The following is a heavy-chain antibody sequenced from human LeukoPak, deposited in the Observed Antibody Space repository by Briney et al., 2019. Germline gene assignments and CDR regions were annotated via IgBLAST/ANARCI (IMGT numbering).Heavy chain of an antibody. J-gene: IGHJ6*02. D-gene: IGHD5-18*01. CDR2: INAGNGNT. V-gene: IGHV1-3*01. CDR3: ARDKLYSYGYGMDV. CDR1: GYTFTSYA. Sequence: ASVKVSCKASGYTFTSYAMHWVRQAPGQRLEGMGWINAGNGNTKYSQKFQGRVTITRDTSASTAYMEPSSLRSEDTAVYYCARDKLYSYGYGMDVWGQGTTVTVSS.